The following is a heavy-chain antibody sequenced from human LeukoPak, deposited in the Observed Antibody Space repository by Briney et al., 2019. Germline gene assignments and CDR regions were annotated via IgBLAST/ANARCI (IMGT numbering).Heavy chain of an antibody. CDR1: GGTFSSYA. CDR3: ARGVWRQLRLYYFDY. D-gene: IGHD6-13*01. Sequence: GSSVKVSCKASGGTFSSYAISWVRQAPGQGLEWMGGIIPIFGTANYAQKFQGRVTITADESTSTAYMELSSLRSEDTAVYYCARGVWRQLRLYYFDYWGQGTLVTVSS. V-gene: IGHV1-69*01. CDR2: IIPIFGTA. J-gene: IGHJ4*02.